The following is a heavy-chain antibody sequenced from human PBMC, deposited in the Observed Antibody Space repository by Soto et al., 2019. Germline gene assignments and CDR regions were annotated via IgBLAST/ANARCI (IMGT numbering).Heavy chain of an antibody. CDR2: IRSKANSYAT. CDR3: SILTGYYTDY. D-gene: IGHD3-9*01. CDR1: GFTFSGSA. Sequence: EVQLVESGGGLVQPGGSLKLSCAASGFTFSGSAMHWVRQASGKGLEWVGRIRSKANSYATAYAASVKGRFTISRDDSKNTAYLQMNSLKTEDTAVYYCSILTGYYTDYWGQGTLVTVSS. V-gene: IGHV3-73*02. J-gene: IGHJ4*02.